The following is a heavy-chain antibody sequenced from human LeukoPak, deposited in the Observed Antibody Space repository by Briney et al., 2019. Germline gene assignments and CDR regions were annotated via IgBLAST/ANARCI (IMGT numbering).Heavy chain of an antibody. J-gene: IGHJ4*02. CDR2: IKQDGSEK. CDR3: ARVRSNCSGGSCYEYYFDY. Sequence: GGSLRLSCAASGLTFSSYWMSWVRQAPGKGLEWVANIKQDGSEKYYVDSVKGRFTISRDNAKNSLYLQMNSLRAEDTAVYYCARVRSNCSGGSCYEYYFDYWGQGTLVTVSS. D-gene: IGHD2-15*01. V-gene: IGHV3-7*01. CDR1: GLTFSSYW.